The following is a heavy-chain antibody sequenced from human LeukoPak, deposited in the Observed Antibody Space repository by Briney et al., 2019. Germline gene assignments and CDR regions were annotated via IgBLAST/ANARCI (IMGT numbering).Heavy chain of an antibody. J-gene: IGHJ4*02. D-gene: IGHD1-20*01. V-gene: IGHV3-53*01. CDR3: ARGRGAITGTTGYYFDY. CDR2: IYSGGST. Sequence: PGGSLRLSCAASGFTVSSNHMSWVRQAPGKGLDWVSIIYSGGSTYSADSVKGRFTISRDNSKNTLYLQMNSLRAEDTAVYYCARGRGAITGTTGYYFDYWGQGTLVTVSS. CDR1: GFTVSSNH.